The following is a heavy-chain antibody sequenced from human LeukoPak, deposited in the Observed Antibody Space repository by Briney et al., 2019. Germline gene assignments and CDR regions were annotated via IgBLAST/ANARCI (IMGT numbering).Heavy chain of an antibody. Sequence: SVKDSCKASGGTFSSYAISWVRQAPGQGLEWMGGIIPIFGTANYAQKFQGRVTITTDESTSTAYMELSSLRSEDTAVYYCARDPGGYSYGYGLYYMDVWGKGTTVTVSS. D-gene: IGHD5-18*01. J-gene: IGHJ6*03. CDR3: ARDPGGYSYGYGLYYMDV. V-gene: IGHV1-69*05. CDR1: GGTFSSYA. CDR2: IIPIFGTA.